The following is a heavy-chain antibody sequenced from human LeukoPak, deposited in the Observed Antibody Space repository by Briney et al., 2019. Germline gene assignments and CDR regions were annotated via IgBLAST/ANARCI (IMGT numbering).Heavy chain of an antibody. J-gene: IGHJ4*02. CDR1: GFTFSNYA. CDR2: VSGRDTST. V-gene: IGHV3-23*01. D-gene: IGHD3-9*01. CDR3: AKWGDYGVLTGYYDSDY. Sequence: GGSLRLSCAASGFTFSNYAMSWVRQAPGKGLEWVSAVSGRDTSTYYTDSVKGRFTISRDNSKNTLYLQMNSLSAEDTAIYYCAKWGDYGVLTGYYDSDYWGQGTLVTVSS.